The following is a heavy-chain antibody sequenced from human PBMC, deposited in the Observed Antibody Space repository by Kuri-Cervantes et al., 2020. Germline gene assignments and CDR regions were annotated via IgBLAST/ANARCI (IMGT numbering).Heavy chain of an antibody. J-gene: IGHJ4*02. Sequence: GGSLRLSCAASGFTFSSYSMNWVRQAPGKGLEWVSAISGSGGSTYYADSVKGRFTISRDNSKNTLYLQMNSLRAEDTAVYYCAKRYGSGGNDYWGQGTLVTVSS. CDR1: GFTFSSYS. V-gene: IGHV3-23*01. D-gene: IGHD3-10*01. CDR3: AKRYGSGGNDY. CDR2: ISGSGGST.